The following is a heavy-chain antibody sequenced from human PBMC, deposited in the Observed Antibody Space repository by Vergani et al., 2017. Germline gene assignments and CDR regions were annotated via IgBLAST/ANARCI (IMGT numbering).Heavy chain of an antibody. D-gene: IGHD3-22*01. CDR3: ARGGDDYYDSSGSWFDP. J-gene: IGHJ5*02. CDR1: GYTFTSYY. CDR2: INPSGGST. Sequence: QVQLVQSGAEVKKPGASVKVSCKASGYTFTSYYMHWVRQAPGQGLEWMGIINPSGGSTGYAQKFQGRVTMTRDTSTSTVYMELSSLRSEDTAVYYCARGGDDYYDSSGSWFDPWGQGTLVTVSS. V-gene: IGHV1-46*01.